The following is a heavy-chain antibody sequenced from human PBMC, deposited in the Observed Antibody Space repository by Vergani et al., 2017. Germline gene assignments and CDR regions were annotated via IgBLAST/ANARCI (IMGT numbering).Heavy chain of an antibody. Sequence: VQLVESGGGLVKPGGSLRLSCAASGFTFSDFSMSWVRQAPGKGLEWVSAISGSGGSTYYADSVKGRFTISRDNSKNTLYLQMNSLRAEDTAVYYCAKDRGPRYDGYFDYWGQGTLVTVSS. J-gene: IGHJ4*02. CDR3: AKDRGPRYDGYFDY. V-gene: IGHV3-23*04. CDR2: ISGSGGST. CDR1: GFTFSDFS. D-gene: IGHD3-10*01.